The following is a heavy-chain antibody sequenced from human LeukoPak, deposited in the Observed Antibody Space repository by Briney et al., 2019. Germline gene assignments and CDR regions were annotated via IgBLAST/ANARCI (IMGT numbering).Heavy chain of an antibody. CDR3: AKDEGDDSSGYYRDY. J-gene: IGHJ4*02. D-gene: IGHD3-22*01. CDR2: ISYDGSNK. CDR1: GFTFSSYG. Sequence: GRSLRLSCAASGFTFSSYGMHWVRQAPGKGLEWVAVISYDGSNKYYADSVKGRFTISRDNSKNTLYLQMNSLRAEDTAVYYCAKDEGDDSSGYYRDYWGEGTLVTVSS. V-gene: IGHV3-30*18.